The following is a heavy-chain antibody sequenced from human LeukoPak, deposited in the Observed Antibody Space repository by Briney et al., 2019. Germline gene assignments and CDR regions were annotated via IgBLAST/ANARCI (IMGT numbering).Heavy chain of an antibody. V-gene: IGHV3-9*01. CDR1: GFTFDDYA. Sequence: QSGGSLRLSCVASGFTFDDYAMHWVRQAPGKGLEWVSSITWNGETASYADSVRGRFTIFRDNAGNSLYLRMNSLSGVDTALYYCAKDRAPYSYSGLDVWGQGTSVTVSS. CDR3: AKDRAPYSYSGLDV. CDR2: ITWNGETA. J-gene: IGHJ6*02.